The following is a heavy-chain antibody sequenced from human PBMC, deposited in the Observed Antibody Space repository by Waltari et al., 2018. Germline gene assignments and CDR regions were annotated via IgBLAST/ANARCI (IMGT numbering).Heavy chain of an antibody. D-gene: IGHD3-16*02. Sequence: QVQLVQSGAEVKKPGSSVKVSCKASGGTFSSYAISWVRQAPGQGLEWMGRIIPIFGTANYAQKFQGRVTITADKSTSTAYMELSSLRSEDTAVYYCANDLIGLHLGELSLKDAFDIWGQGTMVTVSS. CDR1: GGTFSSYA. J-gene: IGHJ3*02. CDR2: IIPIFGTA. V-gene: IGHV1-69*08. CDR3: ANDLIGLHLGELSLKDAFDI.